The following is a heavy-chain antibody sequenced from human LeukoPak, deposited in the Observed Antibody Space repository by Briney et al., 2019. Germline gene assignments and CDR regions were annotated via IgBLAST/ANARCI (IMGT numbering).Heavy chain of an antibody. D-gene: IGHD3-22*01. V-gene: IGHV4-39*01. Sequence: PSETLSLTCTVSGASIRSSNYYWGWIRQPPGKGLERIGSIYYNGNTYYNPSLKGRVTISVDTSRNQFSLKLNSVTAADTAVYFCGRLDDYDYSAWWGQGILVTVSS. CDR1: GASIRSSNYY. CDR2: IYYNGNT. CDR3: GRLDDYDYSAW. J-gene: IGHJ4*02.